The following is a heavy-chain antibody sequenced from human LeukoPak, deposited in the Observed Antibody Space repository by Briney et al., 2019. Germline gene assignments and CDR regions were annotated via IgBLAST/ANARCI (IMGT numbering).Heavy chain of an antibody. J-gene: IGHJ1*01. Sequence: GGSLRLSCAASGFTVRSNYMTWVRLAPAPGKGLEWVSTITTSGATYYADSVKGRFTISRDNSKNTLYLQMNSLRAEDTAVYYCAKNSPKPAGTYFQHCGQGTLVTVSS. V-gene: IGHV3-53*01. CDR3: AKNSPKPAGTYFQH. CDR2: ITTSGAT. D-gene: IGHD2-2*01. CDR1: GFTVRSNY.